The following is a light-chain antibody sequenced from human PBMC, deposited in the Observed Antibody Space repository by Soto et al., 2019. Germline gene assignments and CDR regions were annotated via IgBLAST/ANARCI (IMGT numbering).Light chain of an antibody. CDR3: QQYNSYSWT. CDR1: HGISNY. V-gene: IGKV1-27*01. J-gene: IGKJ1*01. CDR2: AAS. Sequence: DIQMSQSPSSLSASVGDRVTITCRASHGISNYLSWYQQKPGKVPKLLIYAASTLQSGVPSRFSGSGSGTEFTLTISSLQPDDFATYYCQQYNSYSWTFGQGTKVDIK.